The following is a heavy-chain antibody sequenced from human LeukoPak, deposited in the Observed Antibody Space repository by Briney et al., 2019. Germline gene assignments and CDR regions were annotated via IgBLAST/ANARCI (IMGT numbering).Heavy chain of an antibody. D-gene: IGHD5-24*01. CDR3: AKSGYNRFDY. V-gene: IGHV3-53*01. Sequence: PGGSLRLSCAASGFTVSSNYMSWVRQAPGQGLEWVSVIYSGGSTYYADSVKGRFTISRDISKNTVYLQMNSLRAEDTAVYYCAKSGYNRFDYWGQGTLVTVSS. CDR2: IYSGGST. J-gene: IGHJ4*02. CDR1: GFTVSSNY.